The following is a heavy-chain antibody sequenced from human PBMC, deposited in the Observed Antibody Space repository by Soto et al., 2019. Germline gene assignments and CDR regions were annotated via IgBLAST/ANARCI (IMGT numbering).Heavy chain of an antibody. CDR3: ARGPANYYDSSGYYYFDY. Sequence: AETLSLTCAVYGGSFSGYYWSWIRQPPGKGLEWIGEINHSGSTNYNPSLKSRVTISVDTSKNQFSLKLSSVTAADTAVYYCARGPANYYDSSGYYYFDYWGQGTLVTVSS. D-gene: IGHD3-22*01. CDR1: GGSFSGYY. V-gene: IGHV4-34*01. J-gene: IGHJ4*02. CDR2: INHSGST.